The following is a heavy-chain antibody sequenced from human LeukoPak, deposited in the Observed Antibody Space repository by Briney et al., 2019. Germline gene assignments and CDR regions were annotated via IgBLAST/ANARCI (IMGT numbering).Heavy chain of an antibody. CDR1: GLTFSSFA. CDR3: AKRTDDYEN. J-gene: IGHJ4*02. D-gene: IGHD4-17*01. V-gene: IGHV3-23*01. CDR2: ISGSGGST. Sequence: GGSLRLSCATSGLTFSSFAMSWVRQAPGKGLEWVSAISGSGGSTYFADSVKGRFTISRDNSKNTLYLQMNSLRAEDTAVYYCAKRTDDYENWGQGTLVTVSS.